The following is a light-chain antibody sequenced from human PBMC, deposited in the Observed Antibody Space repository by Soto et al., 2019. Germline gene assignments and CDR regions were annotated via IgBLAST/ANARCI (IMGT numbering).Light chain of an antibody. CDR2: LGS. CDR1: QSLLHSNGYNY. Sequence: DIVMTQSPLSLPVTPGEPASISCRSSQSLLHSNGYNYLDWYLQKPGQSPQLLIYLGSNRASGVPDRFSGSGSGTDFTLKISRVEAEDVGVYYCMQALQTRPVTFGPGTKVDIK. J-gene: IGKJ3*01. CDR3: MQALQTRPVT. V-gene: IGKV2-28*01.